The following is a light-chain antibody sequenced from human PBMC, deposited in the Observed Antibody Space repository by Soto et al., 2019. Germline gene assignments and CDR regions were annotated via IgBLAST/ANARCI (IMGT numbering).Light chain of an antibody. Sequence: EIVLTQSPATLSLSPGERATLSCRASQSVSSYLAWYQQKPGQAPRLLIYDASNRATVIPARFSGSGSGTDFTLTISSLEPEDCAVYSCQQRSNWLTFGGGTKVEIK. CDR2: DAS. J-gene: IGKJ4*01. V-gene: IGKV3-11*01. CDR1: QSVSSY. CDR3: QQRSNWLT.